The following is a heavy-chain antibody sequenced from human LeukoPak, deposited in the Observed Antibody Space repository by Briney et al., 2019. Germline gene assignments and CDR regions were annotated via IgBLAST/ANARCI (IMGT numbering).Heavy chain of an antibody. J-gene: IGHJ3*02. CDR3: ARDGPAMVRGVYDAFDI. V-gene: IGHV1-69*13. Sequence: SVKVSCKASGGTFSSYAISWVRQAPGQGLEWMGGIIPIFGTANYAQKFQGRVTITADESTSTAYMELSSLRSDDTAVYYCARDGPAMVRGVYDAFDIWGQGTMVTVSS. CDR1: GGTFSSYA. D-gene: IGHD3-10*01. CDR2: IIPIFGTA.